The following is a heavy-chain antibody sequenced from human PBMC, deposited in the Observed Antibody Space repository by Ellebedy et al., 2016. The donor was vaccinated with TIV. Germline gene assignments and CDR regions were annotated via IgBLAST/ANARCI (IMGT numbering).Heavy chain of an antibody. CDR2: VSAYSGNT. J-gene: IGHJ6*02. D-gene: IGHD3-10*01. CDR3: ARYSGSGTYYRNGMDV. V-gene: IGHV1-18*01. Sequence: AASVKVSCKSSGYTFIDYGATWVRQAPGQGLDWMGWVSAYSGNTNYAENLQGRVTMTTDTSTDTAYMELRSLRSDDTAVYFCARYSGSGTYYRNGMDVWGQGTTVTVFS. CDR1: GYTFIDYG.